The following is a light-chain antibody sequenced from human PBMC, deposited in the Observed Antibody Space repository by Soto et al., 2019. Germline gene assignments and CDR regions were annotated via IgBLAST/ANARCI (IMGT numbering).Light chain of an antibody. V-gene: IGKV3-15*01. CDR1: QSVSSN. CDR3: QHYNNWPPWT. CDR2: RAS. Sequence: EIVMTQSPVTLSVSPGERATLSCRASQSVSSNLAWYQQKPGQAPRLLIYRASTRATGVPARFSGSGSGTEFTLTISSLQSEDFAAYYCQHYNNWPPWTFGQGTKVEIK. J-gene: IGKJ1*01.